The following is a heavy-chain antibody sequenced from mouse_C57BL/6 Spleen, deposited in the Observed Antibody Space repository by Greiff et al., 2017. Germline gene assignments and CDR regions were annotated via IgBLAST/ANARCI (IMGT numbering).Heavy chain of an antibody. Sequence: QVQLQQPGAELVKPGASVKLSCKASGYTFTSYWMHWVKQRPGQGLEWIGMIHPNSGSTNYNEKFKSKATLTVDKSSSTAYMQLSSLTSEDSAVYYGARFYDGYYVGFDYWGQGTTLTVSS. CDR2: IHPNSGST. CDR3: ARFYDGYYVGFDY. D-gene: IGHD2-3*01. CDR1: GYTFTSYW. V-gene: IGHV1-64*01. J-gene: IGHJ2*01.